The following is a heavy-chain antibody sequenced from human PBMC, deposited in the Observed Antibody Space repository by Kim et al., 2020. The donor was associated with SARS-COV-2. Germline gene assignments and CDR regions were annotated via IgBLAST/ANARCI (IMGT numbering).Heavy chain of an antibody. D-gene: IGHD3-10*01. CDR3: VLYGSGGTY. Sequence: GGSLRLSCAASGFTFSSYNLNWVRQAPGKGLEWVSDISSGSKTRHYADSVKGRFTISRDNAKNSLYLQMNSLRDEDTAVYYCVLYGSGGTYWGQGTLVTVSS. CDR1: GFTFSSYN. CDR2: ISSGSKTR. J-gene: IGHJ4*02. V-gene: IGHV3-48*02.